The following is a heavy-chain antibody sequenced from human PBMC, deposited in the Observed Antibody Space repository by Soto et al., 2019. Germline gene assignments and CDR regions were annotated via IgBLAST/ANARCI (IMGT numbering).Heavy chain of an antibody. CDR2: IYYSGST. CDR3: AREGRVTTPKFYYYYGMDV. CDR1: GGSISSYY. D-gene: IGHD4-4*01. Sequence: PSETLSLTCTVSGGSISSYYWSWIRQPPGKGLEWIGYIYYSGSTNYNPSLKSRVTISVDTSKNQFSLKLSSVTAADTAVYYCAREGRVTTPKFYYYYGMDVWGQGTTVTVSS. J-gene: IGHJ6*02. V-gene: IGHV4-59*01.